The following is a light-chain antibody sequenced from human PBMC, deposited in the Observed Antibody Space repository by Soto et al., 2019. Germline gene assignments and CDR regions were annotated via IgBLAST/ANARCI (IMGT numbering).Light chain of an antibody. J-gene: IGLJ1*01. CDR1: SSDVGGYNS. CDR2: EVS. Sequence: QSVLTQPASVSGSPGQSIAISCTGTSSDVGGYNSVSWYQQFPGKAPKLMIYEVSNRPSGVSNRFSGSKSGNTASLTISGLQAEDEADYYCSSYVSNRNRVFGTGTKLTVL. CDR3: SSYVSNRNRV. V-gene: IGLV2-14*01.